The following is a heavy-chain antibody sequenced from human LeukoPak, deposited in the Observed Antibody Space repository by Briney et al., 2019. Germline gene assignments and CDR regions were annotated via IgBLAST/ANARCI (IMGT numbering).Heavy chain of an antibody. CDR2: INHSGST. J-gene: IGHJ3*02. Sequence: SETLSLTCAVYGGSFSGYYWGWIRQPPGKGLEWIGEINHSGSTNYNPSLKSRVTISVDTSKNQFSLKLSSVTAADTAVYYCARLGGPVAATFTDIWGQGTMVTVSS. D-gene: IGHD2-15*01. V-gene: IGHV4-34*01. CDR1: GGSFSGYY. CDR3: ARLGGPVAATFTDI.